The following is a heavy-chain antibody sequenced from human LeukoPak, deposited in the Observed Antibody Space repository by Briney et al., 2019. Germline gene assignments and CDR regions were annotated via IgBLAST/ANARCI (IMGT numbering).Heavy chain of an antibody. CDR2: IDSSSSTI. V-gene: IGHV3-48*02. J-gene: IGHJ4*02. CDR1: GFTFSSYS. D-gene: IGHD1-26*01. Sequence: PGGSLRLSCAASGFTFSSYSMNWVRQAPGKGLEWVSYIDSSSSTIYYADSVKGRFTISRDNAKNSLYLQMSSLRDEDTAVYYCARDPEAGGFDYWGQGTPVTVSS. CDR3: ARDPEAGGFDY.